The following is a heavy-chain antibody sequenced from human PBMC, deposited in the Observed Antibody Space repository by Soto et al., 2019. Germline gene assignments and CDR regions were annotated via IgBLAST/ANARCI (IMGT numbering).Heavy chain of an antibody. Sequence: XGALILSCAVSGFRFGSYWMSWVRQAPGKGLERLASIKDDGSERYYLDSVKGRFTISRDNAKDSLSLQMNSLRGEDTAFYYCARDVGPVTSVGEALSGYFDFSGQSNRATVSS. CDR1: GFRFGSYW. D-gene: IGHD3-3*01. J-gene: IGHJ4*02. CDR3: ARDVGPVTSVGEALSGYFDF. CDR2: IKDDGSER. V-gene: IGHV3-7*03.